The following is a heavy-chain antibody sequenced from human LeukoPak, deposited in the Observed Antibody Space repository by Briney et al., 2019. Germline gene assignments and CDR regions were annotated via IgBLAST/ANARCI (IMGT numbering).Heavy chain of an antibody. V-gene: IGHV3-30*04. CDR2: ISYDGSNK. J-gene: IGHJ5*02. D-gene: IGHD2-15*01. Sequence: TGGSLRLSCAASGFTFSSYAMHWVRQAPGKGLEWVAVISYDGSNKYYADSVKGRFPISRDNSKNTLYLQMNSLRAEDTAVYYCARGGDMSFSLSWGQGTLVTVSS. CDR1: GFTFSSYA. CDR3: ARGGDMSFSLS.